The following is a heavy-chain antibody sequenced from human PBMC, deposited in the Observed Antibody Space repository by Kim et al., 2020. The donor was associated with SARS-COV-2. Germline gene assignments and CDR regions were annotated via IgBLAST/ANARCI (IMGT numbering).Heavy chain of an antibody. J-gene: IGHJ6*02. CDR1: GYTFTSYY. V-gene: IGHV1-46*01. D-gene: IGHD4-4*01. Sequence: ASVKVSCKASGYTFTSYYMHWVRQAPGQGLEWMGIINPSGGSTSYAQKFQGRVTMTRDTSTSTVYMELSSLRSEDTAVYYCARDLHLSVTTYYYYYYGMDVWGQGTTVTVSS. CDR3: ARDLHLSVTTYYYYYYGMDV. CDR2: INPSGGST.